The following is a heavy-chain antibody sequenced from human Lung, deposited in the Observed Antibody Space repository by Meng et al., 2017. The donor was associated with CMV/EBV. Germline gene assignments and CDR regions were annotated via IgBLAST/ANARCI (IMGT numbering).Heavy chain of an antibody. J-gene: IGHJ4*02. CDR2: FVNYVDT. CDR3: ARTGCSSSSCYDY. V-gene: IGHV1-18*01. Sequence: QVPLLASGPEGKKPGASVRVSCKASGYTFGSYGICWVRQAPGQGLEWMGWFVNYVDTYPAPKFQGRVTMTTDTHTNTAFMELSSLRSEDTAVYYCARTGCSSSSCYDYWGQGTLVTVSS. D-gene: IGHD2-2*01. CDR1: GYTFGSYG.